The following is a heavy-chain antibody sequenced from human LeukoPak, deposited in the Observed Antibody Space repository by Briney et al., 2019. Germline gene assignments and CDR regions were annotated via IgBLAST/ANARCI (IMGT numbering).Heavy chain of an antibody. V-gene: IGHV5-51*01. Sequence: GESLKISCKASGYSFINYWIGWVRQMPGKGLEWMGTIYPGDSDTRYSPSFQGQVTISADKSISTAYLQWSSLKASDTAKYYCARSPMGWGYGMDVWGQGTTVTVSS. CDR3: ARSPMGWGYGMDV. D-gene: IGHD3-10*01. J-gene: IGHJ6*02. CDR2: IYPGDSDT. CDR1: GYSFINYW.